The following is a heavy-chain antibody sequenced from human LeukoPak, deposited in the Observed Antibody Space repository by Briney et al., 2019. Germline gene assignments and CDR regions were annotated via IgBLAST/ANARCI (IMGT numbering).Heavy chain of an antibody. Sequence: SETLSLTCTVSGDSISTSYWTWIRQPPGKGLEWLGYTLYNKNTYYNPSLKSRVTISVDTSKNQFSLKLSSVTAADTAVYYCARDLSEEGTFDYWGQGTLVTVSS. CDR2: TLYNKNT. CDR3: ARDLSEEGTFDY. D-gene: IGHD2/OR15-2a*01. CDR1: GDSISTSY. J-gene: IGHJ4*02. V-gene: IGHV4-59*12.